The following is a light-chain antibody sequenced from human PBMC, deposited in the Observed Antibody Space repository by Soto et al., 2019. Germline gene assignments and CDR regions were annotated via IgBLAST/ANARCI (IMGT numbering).Light chain of an antibody. CDR1: QSVSSS. Sequence: EIVVTQSPATLSVSPGERVTLSCRASQSVSSSLAWYQQRPGQAPRLLIYDTSTRAAGIAARFSGSGSGTEFTLTISSLQSEDSATYYCQQSYSSLVTFGAGTKVEIK. V-gene: IGKV3-15*01. CDR2: DTS. J-gene: IGKJ4*01. CDR3: QQSYSSLVT.